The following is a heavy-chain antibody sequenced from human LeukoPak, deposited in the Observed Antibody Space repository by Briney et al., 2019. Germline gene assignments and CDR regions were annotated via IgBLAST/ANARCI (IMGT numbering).Heavy chain of an antibody. CDR2: INSDGRIT. D-gene: IGHD2-2*01. CDR1: GFTFSSHW. CDR3: ARVGVPQYAFDI. J-gene: IGHJ3*02. V-gene: IGHV3-74*01. Sequence: PGGSLRLSCAASGFTFSSHWMHWVRQAPGKGLVWVSRINSDGRITSYADSVKGRFTISRDNAKNTLYLQMNSLRAEDTAVYSCARVGVPQYAFDIWGQGTWVTVSS.